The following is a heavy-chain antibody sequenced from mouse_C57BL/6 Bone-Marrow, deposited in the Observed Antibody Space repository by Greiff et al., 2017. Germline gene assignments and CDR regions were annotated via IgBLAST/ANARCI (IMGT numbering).Heavy chain of an antibody. V-gene: IGHV1-61*01. J-gene: IGHJ3*01. D-gene: IGHD2-14*01. CDR2: IYPSDSET. CDR1: GYTFTSYW. CDR3: ARSLLYRSEGWFAY. Sequence: QVQLQQPGAELVRPGSSVKLSCKASGYTFTSYWMDWVKQRPGQGLEWIGNIYPSDSETHYNQKFKDKATLTVDKSSSAAYMQLSRLTSEDSAVYYCARSLLYRSEGWFAYWGQGTLVTVSA.